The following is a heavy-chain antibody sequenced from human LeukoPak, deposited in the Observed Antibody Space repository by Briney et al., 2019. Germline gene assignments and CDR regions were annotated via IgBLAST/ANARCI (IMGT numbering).Heavy chain of an antibody. CDR2: ISGYNGNT. CDR1: GYTFTSYG. D-gene: IGHD3-3*01. Sequence: ASVKVSCKASGYTFTSYGISWVRQAPGQGLEWMGWISGYNGNTKYAQKFQARVTLTTDTSTSTAYMELWSLRSEDTAVYYCARSPYDFWSGGWFDPWGQGTLVTVSS. V-gene: IGHV1-18*01. J-gene: IGHJ5*02. CDR3: ARSPYDFWSGGWFDP.